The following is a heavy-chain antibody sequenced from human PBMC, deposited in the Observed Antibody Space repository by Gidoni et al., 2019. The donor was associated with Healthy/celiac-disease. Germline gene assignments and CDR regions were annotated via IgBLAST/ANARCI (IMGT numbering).Heavy chain of an antibody. CDR1: GFTFSSYA. V-gene: IGHV3-30-3*01. D-gene: IGHD1-7*01. J-gene: IGHJ4*02. Sequence: QPGRSLRLSCAASGFTFSSYAMHWVRQAPGKGLEWVAVISYDGSNKYYADSVKGRFTISRDNSKNPLYLQMNSLRAEYTAVYYCARCHNWNSVGYFDYWGQGTLVTVSS. CDR2: ISYDGSNK. CDR3: ARCHNWNSVGYFDY.